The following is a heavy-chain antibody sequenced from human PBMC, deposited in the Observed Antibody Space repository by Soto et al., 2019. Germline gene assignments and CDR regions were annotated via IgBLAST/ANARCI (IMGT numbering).Heavy chain of an antibody. Sequence: EVQLAESGGGMVQPGGSLRLSCVASGFTFSSYDMHWVRQAPGKGLEYVSSISSNGGTTYYGNSVKGRFTISRDNSKNTLYLQMGSLRAEDMAVYYCVRRVSGNYDYWGQGTWSPSPQ. CDR2: ISSNGGTT. J-gene: IGHJ4*02. CDR1: GFTFSSYD. V-gene: IGHV3-64*01. CDR3: VRRVSGNYDY. D-gene: IGHD1-7*01.